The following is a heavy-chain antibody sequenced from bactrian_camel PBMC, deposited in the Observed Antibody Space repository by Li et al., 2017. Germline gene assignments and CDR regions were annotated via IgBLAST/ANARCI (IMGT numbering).Heavy chain of an antibody. D-gene: IGHD3*01. CDR3: APVGVIQGLGLKTCDELSGY. V-gene: IGHV3S40*01. J-gene: IGHJ6*01. Sequence: VQLVESGGGLAQPGGSLRLSCEASGFTFSTYDIAWVRQAPGKGLEWVSGIYSDGATTYYADSLKGRFTISRDNAKNTVYLQMNSLKPEDTADYYCAPVGVIQGLGLKTCDELSGYWGQGTQVTVS. CDR2: IYSDGATT. CDR1: GFTFSTYD.